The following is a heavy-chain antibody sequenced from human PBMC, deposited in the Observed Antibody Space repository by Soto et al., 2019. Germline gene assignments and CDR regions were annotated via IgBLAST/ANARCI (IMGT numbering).Heavy chain of an antibody. CDR3: TRGPRPISTGTGAY. J-gene: IGHJ4*02. V-gene: IGHV3-74*01. D-gene: IGHD3-10*01. Sequence: GGSLRLSCAASGFIFKMYWMHWVRQSPGKGLVWISRIYNDGTYSDYADSVRGRFTISRDNVNDTLYLQMNNLRAEDSGLYYCTRGPRPISTGTGAYWGQGTQVTVSA. CDR1: GFIFKMYW. CDR2: IYNDGTYS.